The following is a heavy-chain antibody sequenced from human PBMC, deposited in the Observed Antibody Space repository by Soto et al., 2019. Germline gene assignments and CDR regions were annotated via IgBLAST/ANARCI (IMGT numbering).Heavy chain of an antibody. J-gene: IGHJ5*02. Sequence: QVHLQESGPGLVKPSQTLSLACTVSGASISSGDYYWSWIRQSPGKGLEWIGYIYYSGTAYYNPSLKSRVAISVDTSENQFSLRLSSVTAADTAVYYCAREGSGYVLPHNWFDPWGQGTLVTVSS. V-gene: IGHV4-30-4*01. D-gene: IGHD5-12*01. CDR2: IYYSGTA. CDR1: GASISSGDYY. CDR3: AREGSGYVLPHNWFDP.